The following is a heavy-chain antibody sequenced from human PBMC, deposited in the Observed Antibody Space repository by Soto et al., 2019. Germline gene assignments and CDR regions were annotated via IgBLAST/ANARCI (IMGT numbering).Heavy chain of an antibody. V-gene: IGHV3-23*01. J-gene: IGHJ4*02. CDR2: ISASGEKP. CDR1: GFAISDYP. CDR3: AKLEWLEFGGDY. D-gene: IGHD6-19*01. Sequence: EVHLLESGGGVVQPGKSLKISCATSGFAISDYPMTWVRQPPGQGLEWVSGISASGEKPYYADSVKGRFTISRDNSKNTLSLQMNSLRVEDTGIYYCAKLEWLEFGGDYWGQGTLVTVSS.